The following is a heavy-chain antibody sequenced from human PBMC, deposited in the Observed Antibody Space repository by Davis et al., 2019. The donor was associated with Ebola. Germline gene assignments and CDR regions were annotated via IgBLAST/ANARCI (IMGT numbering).Heavy chain of an antibody. J-gene: IGHJ5*02. D-gene: IGHD4-17*01. V-gene: IGHV4-31*03. CDR3: ARGRPSPGDYVSWFDP. Sequence: MPSETLSLTCTVSGGSISSGGYYWSWIRQHPGKGLEWIGYIYYSGSTYYNPSLKSRVTISVDTSKNQFSLKLSSVTAADTAVYYCARGRPSPGDYVSWFDPWGQGTLVTVSS. CDR2: IYYSGST. CDR1: GGSISSGGYY.